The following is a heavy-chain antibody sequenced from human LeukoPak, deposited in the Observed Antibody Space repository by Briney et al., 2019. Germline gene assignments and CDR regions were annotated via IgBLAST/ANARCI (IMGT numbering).Heavy chain of an antibody. Sequence: GGSLRLSCAASGFTFSSYGMHWVRQAPGKGLEWVAVISYDGSNKYYADSVKGRFTISRDNAKNSLYLQMNSLRAEDTAVYYCARLAVAGNDYWGQGTLVTVSS. CDR2: ISYDGSNK. CDR3: ARLAVAGNDY. V-gene: IGHV3-30*03. J-gene: IGHJ4*02. CDR1: GFTFSSYG. D-gene: IGHD6-19*01.